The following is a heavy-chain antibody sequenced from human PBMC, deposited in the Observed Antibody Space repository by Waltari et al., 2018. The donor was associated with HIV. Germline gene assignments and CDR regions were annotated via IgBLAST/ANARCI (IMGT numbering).Heavy chain of an antibody. Sequence: QVQLVQSGAEVKKPGASVKVSCKASGYTFTSYDINWVRQATGQGLEWMGWMNPNSGNTGYAQKVQGRVTMTRNTSISTAYMELSSLRSEDTAVYYCASSMIIGFLEWLGGMDVWGQGTTVTVSS. V-gene: IGHV1-8*01. CDR3: ASSMIIGFLEWLGGMDV. CDR1: GYTFTSYD. J-gene: IGHJ6*02. CDR2: MNPNSGNT. D-gene: IGHD3-3*01.